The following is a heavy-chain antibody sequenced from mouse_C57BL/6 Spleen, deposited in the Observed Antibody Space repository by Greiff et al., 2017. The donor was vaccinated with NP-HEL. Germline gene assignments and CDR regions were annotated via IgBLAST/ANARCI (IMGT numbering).Heavy chain of an antibody. V-gene: IGHV5-9*01. CDR1: GFTFSSYT. CDR2: ISGGGGNT. Sequence: EVQLVESGGGLVKPGGSLKLSCAASGFTFSSYTMSWVRQTPEKRLEWVATISGGGGNTYYPDSVKGRFTISRDNAKNTLYLQMSSLRSEDTALYYCARLDTTVVADFDYWGQGTTLTVSS. CDR3: ARLDTTVVADFDY. J-gene: IGHJ2*01. D-gene: IGHD1-1*01.